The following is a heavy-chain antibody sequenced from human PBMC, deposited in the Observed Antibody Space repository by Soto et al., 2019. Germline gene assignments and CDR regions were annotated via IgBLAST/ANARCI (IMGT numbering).Heavy chain of an antibody. V-gene: IGHV3-30-3*01. CDR2: ISYDGSNK. Sequence: GGSLRLSCAASGFTFSSYAMHWVRQAPGKGLEWVAVISYDGSNKYYADSVKGRFTISRDNSKNTLYLQMNSLRAEDTAVYYCARDFYSSSFWVEDYWGQGTLVTVSS. J-gene: IGHJ4*02. D-gene: IGHD6-13*01. CDR3: ARDFYSSSFWVEDY. CDR1: GFTFSSYA.